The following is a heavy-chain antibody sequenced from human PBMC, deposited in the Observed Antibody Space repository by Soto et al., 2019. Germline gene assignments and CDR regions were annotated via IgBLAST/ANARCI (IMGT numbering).Heavy chain of an antibody. D-gene: IGHD3-9*01. CDR2: INAGNGNT. Sequence: GASAKVSCKASGYTFTSYAMHWVRQEPGQRLEWMGWINAGNGNTKYSQKFQGRVTITRDTSASTAYMELSSLRSEDTAVYYCARAYYDILTGLRRNDAFDIWGQGTMVTVSS. J-gene: IGHJ3*02. CDR1: GYTFTSYA. CDR3: ARAYYDILTGLRRNDAFDI. V-gene: IGHV1-3*01.